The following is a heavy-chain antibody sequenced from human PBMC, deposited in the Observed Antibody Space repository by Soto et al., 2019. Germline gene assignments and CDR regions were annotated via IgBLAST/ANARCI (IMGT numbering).Heavy chain of an antibody. V-gene: IGHV4-59*01. J-gene: IGHJ3*02. CDR2: IYYTGTT. Sequence: SETLSLTCTVSGGSISRYFWSWLRQPPGQGLECIGDIYYTGTTYYNPSLKSRVTISLDTSKNQFSLKVGSVTAADTAVYFCPREIQQYDVFDIWGQGTMVTVSS. CDR1: GGSISRYF. CDR3: PREIQQYDVFDI.